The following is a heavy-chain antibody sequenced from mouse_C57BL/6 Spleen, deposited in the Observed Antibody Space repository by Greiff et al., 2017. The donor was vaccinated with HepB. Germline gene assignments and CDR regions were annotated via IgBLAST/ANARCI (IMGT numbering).Heavy chain of an antibody. CDR3: ARRNYYGSSFWFAY. D-gene: IGHD1-1*01. CDR1: GYTFTSYW. Sequence: QVQLKQPGAELVKPGASVKLSCKASGYTFTSYWMQWVKQRPGQGLEWIGEIDPSDSYTNYNQKFKGKATLTVDTSSSTAYMQLSSLTSEDSAVYYCARRNYYGSSFWFAYWGQGTLVTVSA. V-gene: IGHV1-50*01. J-gene: IGHJ3*01. CDR2: IDPSDSYT.